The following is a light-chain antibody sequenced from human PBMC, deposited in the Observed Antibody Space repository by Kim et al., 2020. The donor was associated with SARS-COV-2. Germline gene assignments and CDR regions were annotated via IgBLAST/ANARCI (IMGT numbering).Light chain of an antibody. J-gene: IGLJ2*01. V-gene: IGLV2-8*01. CDR1: SSDVGAYSY. Sequence: QSVTISCTGTSSDVGAYSYVSWYQQHPDKAPKLMIYEVNKRPSGVPDRFSGSKSGNTASLTVSGLQAEDEADYHCSSYADSSNLVVFGGGTKLTVL. CDR2: EVN. CDR3: SSYADSSNLVV.